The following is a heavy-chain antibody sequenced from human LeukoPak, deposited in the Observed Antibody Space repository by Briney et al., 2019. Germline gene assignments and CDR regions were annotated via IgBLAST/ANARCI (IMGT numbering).Heavy chain of an antibody. J-gene: IGHJ4*02. CDR2: ISAYNGNT. CDR3: AREEYSSGWPDY. V-gene: IGHV1-18*01. CDR1: GYTXNRYG. D-gene: IGHD6-19*01. Sequence: ASVKVSRKASGYTXNRYGISWVRQAPGQGLEWMGWISAYNGNTNYAQKLQGRVTMTTDTSTSTAYMELRSLRSDDTAVYYCAREEYSSGWPDYWGQGTLVTVSS.